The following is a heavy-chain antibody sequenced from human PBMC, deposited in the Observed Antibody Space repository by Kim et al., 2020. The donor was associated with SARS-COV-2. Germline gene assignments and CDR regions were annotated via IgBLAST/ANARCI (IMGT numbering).Heavy chain of an antibody. CDR1: GYTFTGYY. CDR3: ARGYMVRGVTQPRDDPQFDY. CDR2: INPNSGGT. D-gene: IGHD3-10*01. Sequence: ASVKVSCKASGYTFTGYYMHWVRQAPGQGLEWMGWINPNSGGTNYAQKFQGWVTMTRDTSISTAYMELSRLRSDDTAVYYCARGYMVRGVTQPRDDPQFDYWGQGTLVTVSS. J-gene: IGHJ4*02. V-gene: IGHV1-2*04.